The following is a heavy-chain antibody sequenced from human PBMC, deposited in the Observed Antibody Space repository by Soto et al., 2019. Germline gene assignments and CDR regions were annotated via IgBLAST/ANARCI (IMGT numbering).Heavy chain of an antibody. Sequence: ASVKVSCKASGYTFTSYYMHWVRQAPGQGLEWMGIINPSGGSTSYAQKFQGRVTMTRDTSTSTVYMELSSLRSEDTAVYYCASQPDYCSSTSCYTGRVVPPKTYYGMDVWGQGTTVTVSS. J-gene: IGHJ6*02. CDR1: GYTFTSYY. CDR3: ASQPDYCSSTSCYTGRVVPPKTYYGMDV. V-gene: IGHV1-46*01. D-gene: IGHD2-2*02. CDR2: INPSGGST.